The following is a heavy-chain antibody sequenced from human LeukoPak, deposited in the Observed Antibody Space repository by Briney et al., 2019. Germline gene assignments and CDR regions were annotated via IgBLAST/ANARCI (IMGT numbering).Heavy chain of an antibody. CDR3: AGDPSRIAVAGGRLEY. D-gene: IGHD6-19*01. V-gene: IGHV3-30*03. J-gene: IGHJ4*02. CDR1: GFTFSTYS. CDR2: LSYDGSET. Sequence: GGSLRLSCAASGFTFSTYSMNWVRQAPGKGLEWVAFLSYDGSETYYADSVMGRFTISRDNSKNTVYLEVNRPTHEDTAVYYCAGDPSRIAVAGGRLEYWGQGTPVIVSS.